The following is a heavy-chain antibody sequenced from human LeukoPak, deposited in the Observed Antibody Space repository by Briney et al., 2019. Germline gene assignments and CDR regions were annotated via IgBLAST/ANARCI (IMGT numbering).Heavy chain of an antibody. D-gene: IGHD1-1*01. Sequence: GGSLRLSCAASGFTLSHYWMSWVRQAPGKGLEWVANIQEDGSNRYYVGSVKGRFTISRDNAKNSVYLQMNSLRAEDTAVYYCAREARGTRAAFDIWGQGTMVTVS. CDR2: IQEDGSNR. J-gene: IGHJ3*02. CDR1: GFTLSHYW. CDR3: AREARGTRAAFDI. V-gene: IGHV3-7*01.